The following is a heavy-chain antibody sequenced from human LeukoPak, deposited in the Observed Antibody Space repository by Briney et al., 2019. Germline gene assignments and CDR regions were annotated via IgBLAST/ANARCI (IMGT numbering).Heavy chain of an antibody. CDR3: ASGPSLGTTHPYFDY. J-gene: IGHJ4*02. Sequence: ASVKVSCKVSGYTFIDYYMHWVRRAPGQGLEWMGWINPNSGGTNYAQKFQGRVSMTRDTSISTAYMELGRLKSDDTAVYYCASGPSLGTTHPYFDYWGQGTLLTVSS. CDR2: INPNSGGT. CDR1: GYTFIDYY. D-gene: IGHD1-7*01. V-gene: IGHV1-2*02.